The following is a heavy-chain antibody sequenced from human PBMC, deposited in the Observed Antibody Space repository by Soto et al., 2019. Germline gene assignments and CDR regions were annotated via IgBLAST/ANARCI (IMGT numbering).Heavy chain of an antibody. V-gene: IGHV4-59*01. D-gene: IGHD3-22*01. CDR2: IYYSGST. J-gene: IGHJ6*02. Sequence: ASETLSLSCTVSGGSISSYDWSWIRQPPGKGLEWIGYIYYSGSTNYNPSLKSRVTISVDTSKNQFSLKLSSVTAADTAVYYCARTPHNTYYYDSSGPRRGGYYYGMDVWGQGTTVTVSS. CDR1: GGSISSYD. CDR3: ARTPHNTYYYDSSGPRRGGYYYGMDV.